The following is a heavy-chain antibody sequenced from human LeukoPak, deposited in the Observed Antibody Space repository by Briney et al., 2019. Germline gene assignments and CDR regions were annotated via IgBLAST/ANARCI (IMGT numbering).Heavy chain of an antibody. CDR3: AGEVSDFWSGYYLDY. CDR1: GFTFSSYG. CDR2: IWYDGSNK. Sequence: GGSLRLSCAASGFTFSSYGMHWVRQAPGKGLEWVAVIWYDGSNKYYADSVKGRFTISRDNSKNTLYLQMNSLRAEDTAVYYCAGEVSDFWSGYYLDYWGQGTLVTVSS. D-gene: IGHD3-3*01. V-gene: IGHV3-33*01. J-gene: IGHJ4*02.